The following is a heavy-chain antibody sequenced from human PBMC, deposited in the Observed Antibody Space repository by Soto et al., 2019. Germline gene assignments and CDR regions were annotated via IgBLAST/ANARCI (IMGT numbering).Heavy chain of an antibody. V-gene: IGHV3-30*04. CDR1: GFTFTSYP. J-gene: IGHJ4*02. Sequence: QVHLVESGGGVVQPGRSLRLSCAASGFTFTSYPIHWVRQAPGKGLEWVAVISYDGRNDYYGDSVRGRFTISRDNSKNTVYLQMNSLTPEDTAVYYCARDPDFDYWGQGTLVTVSS. CDR3: ARDPDFDY. CDR2: ISYDGRND.